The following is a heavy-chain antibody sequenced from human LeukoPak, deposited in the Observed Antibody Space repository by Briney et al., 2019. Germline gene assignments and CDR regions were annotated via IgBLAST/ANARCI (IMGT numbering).Heavy chain of an antibody. CDR3: ARDAGDCSSTSCTVDY. J-gene: IGHJ4*02. Sequence: PSQTLSLTCTVSGGSISSGGYYWSWIRQHPGQGLEWIGYIYYRGSTYYNPSLKSRVTISVDTSKNQFSLKLSSVTAADTAVYYCARDAGDCSSTSCTVDYWGQGTLVTVSS. CDR2: IYYRGST. V-gene: IGHV4-31*03. CDR1: GGSISSGGYY. D-gene: IGHD2-2*01.